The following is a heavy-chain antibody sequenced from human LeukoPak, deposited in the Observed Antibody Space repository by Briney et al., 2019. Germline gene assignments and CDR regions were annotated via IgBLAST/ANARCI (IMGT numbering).Heavy chain of an antibody. Sequence: SGPTLLHPTQTLTLTCTFSGFSLSTSGMRVSWIRQPPGKALEWLARIDGDDNKLYSASQKTRLTISKDTSENQVVLTMTNMDPVDTATYFCVRSGYSSPFDYWGQGTLVTVSS. J-gene: IGHJ4*02. CDR1: GFSLSTSGMR. V-gene: IGHV2-70*04. CDR2: IDGDDNK. D-gene: IGHD6-13*01. CDR3: VRSGYSSPFDY.